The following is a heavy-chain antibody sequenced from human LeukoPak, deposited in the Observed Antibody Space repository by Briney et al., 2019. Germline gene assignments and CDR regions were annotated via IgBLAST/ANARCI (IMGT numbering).Heavy chain of an antibody. J-gene: IGHJ4*01. V-gene: IGHV4-59*01. D-gene: IGHD5-18*01. CDR3: ASVGAAMHNFDY. Sequence: SGTVSLTCTASAGSISNYDWSWIRQFPGKGLEWTGYIYNSGSTKHIPSLKSRVTRSKDTAKNLFSLKLSYVPAAAPAVYYCASVGAAMHNFDYWGHGTLVTDS. CDR2: IYNSGST. CDR1: AGSISNYD.